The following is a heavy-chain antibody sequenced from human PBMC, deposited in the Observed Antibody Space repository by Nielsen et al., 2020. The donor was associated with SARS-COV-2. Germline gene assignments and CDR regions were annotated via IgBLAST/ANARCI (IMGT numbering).Heavy chain of an antibody. CDR2: IYYSGST. Sequence: SETLSLTCTVSSASISSSDYYWGWIRQAPGKGLEWLGTIYYSGSTNYNPSLKSRVTISVDTSKNQFCLELSSVTAADTAVYYCVGSGSYWGKYFDYWGQGTLVTVSS. V-gene: IGHV4-39*07. D-gene: IGHD1-26*01. CDR3: VGSGSYWGKYFDY. CDR1: SASISSSDYY. J-gene: IGHJ4*02.